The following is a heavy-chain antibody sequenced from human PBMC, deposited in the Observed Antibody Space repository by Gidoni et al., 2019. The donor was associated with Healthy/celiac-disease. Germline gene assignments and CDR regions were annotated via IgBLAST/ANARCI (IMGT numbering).Heavy chain of an antibody. Sequence: QVQLVESGGGLVKPGGSLRLSCAASGFTFSDYYMSWIRPGPGKGLEWVSYISSSSSYTNYADSVKGRFTISRDNAKNSLYLQMNSLRAEDTAVYYCARADIVVVPADDYYGMDVWGQGTTVTVSS. D-gene: IGHD2-2*01. CDR3: ARADIVVVPADDYYGMDV. J-gene: IGHJ6*02. CDR1: GFTFSDYY. V-gene: IGHV3-11*05. CDR2: ISSSSSYT.